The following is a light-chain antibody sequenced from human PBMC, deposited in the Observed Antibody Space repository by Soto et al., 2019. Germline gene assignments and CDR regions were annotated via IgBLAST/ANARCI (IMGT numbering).Light chain of an antibody. CDR2: GTS. V-gene: IGKV3-20*01. CDR1: QSVNSK. Sequence: EIVLTQSPATLSVSPGERATLSCRASQSVNSKLAWYQQKPGQAPRLLIYGTSSRAAGIPDRFTGSGSGTDFTLTISRLEPEDFAVYYCQRDDNSSWTFGPGTKVDIK. J-gene: IGKJ1*01. CDR3: QRDDNSSWT.